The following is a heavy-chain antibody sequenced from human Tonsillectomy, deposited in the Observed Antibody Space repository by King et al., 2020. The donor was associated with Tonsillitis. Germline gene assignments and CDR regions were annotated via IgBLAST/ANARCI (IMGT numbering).Heavy chain of an antibody. D-gene: IGHD2-21*02. CDR1: GFPLRKYG. CDR3: ASYCRDCNLGSDVFDM. V-gene: IGHV3-33*05. Sequence: VQLVESGGGVVQPGRSLRLSCEVSGFPLRKYGMHWVRQAPGKGLEWVAVISYDGSIKYYADSVKGRFTISRDNSKDTLYLEMNSLRVDDTAEYHCASYCRDCNLGSDVFDMWGQGTMVTVSS. J-gene: IGHJ3*02. CDR2: ISYDGSIK.